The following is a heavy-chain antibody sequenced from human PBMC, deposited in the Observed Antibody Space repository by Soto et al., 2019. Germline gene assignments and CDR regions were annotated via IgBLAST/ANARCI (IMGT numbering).Heavy chain of an antibody. CDR1: GGSVSSGTYY. V-gene: IGHV4-61*01. CDR2: SYYSGST. J-gene: IGHJ5*02. CDR3: ARDPWFDP. Sequence: PSETLSLTCTVSGGSVSSGTYYWSWIRQPPGKGLEWIGYSYYSGSTNYNPSLKSRVTISVDTSKNQFSLKLSSVTAADTAVYYCARDPWFDPWGQGTLVTVSS.